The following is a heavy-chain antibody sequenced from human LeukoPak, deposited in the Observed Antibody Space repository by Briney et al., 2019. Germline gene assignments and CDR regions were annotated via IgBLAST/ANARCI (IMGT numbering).Heavy chain of an antibody. CDR1: GFTFSSYG. CDR3: ARGPPYCSSTSCYLEY. CDR2: IWCDGSNK. J-gene: IGHJ4*02. D-gene: IGHD2-2*01. Sequence: GRSLRLSCAASGFTFSSYGMHWVRQAPGKGLEWVAVIWCDGSNKYYADSVKGRFTISRDNSKNTLYLQMNSLRAEDTAVYYCARGPPYCSSTSCYLEYWGQGTLVTVSS. V-gene: IGHV3-33*01.